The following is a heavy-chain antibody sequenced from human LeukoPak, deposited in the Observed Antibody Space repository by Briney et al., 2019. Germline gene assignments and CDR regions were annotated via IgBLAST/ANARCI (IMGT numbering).Heavy chain of an antibody. Sequence: PGGSLRLSCAASGFTFSSYGMHWVRQAPGKGLEWVAVIWYDGSNKYYADSVKGRFTISRDNSKNTLYLQMNSLRAEDTAVYYCAREYIPIHTHLDYWGQGTLVTVSS. J-gene: IGHJ4*02. D-gene: IGHD2-21*01. CDR3: AREYIPIHTHLDY. CDR2: IWYDGSNK. V-gene: IGHV3-33*01. CDR1: GFTFSSYG.